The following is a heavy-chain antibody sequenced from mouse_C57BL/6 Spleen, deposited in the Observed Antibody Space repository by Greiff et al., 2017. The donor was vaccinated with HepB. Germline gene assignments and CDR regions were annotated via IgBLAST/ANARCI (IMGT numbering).Heavy chain of an antibody. CDR3: ARSEDYYGSSPWFAY. CDR2: IYPGDGDT. Sequence: VKLMESGPELVKPGASVKISCKASGYAFSSSWMNWVKQRPGQGLEWIGRIYPGDGDTNYNGKFKGKATLTADKSSSTAYMQLSSLTSEDSAVYFCARSEDYYGSSPWFAYWGQGTLVTVSA. CDR1: GYAFSSSW. V-gene: IGHV1-82*01. D-gene: IGHD1-1*01. J-gene: IGHJ3*01.